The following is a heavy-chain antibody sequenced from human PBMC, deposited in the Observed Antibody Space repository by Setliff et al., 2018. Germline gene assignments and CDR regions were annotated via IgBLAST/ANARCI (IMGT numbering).Heavy chain of an antibody. D-gene: IGHD4-17*01. J-gene: IGHJ6*02. Sequence: SETLSLTCTVSGDSISSGDDFWSWIRQPPGKGLEWIGSIYYTTNGHYNPSLKSRVTMSVDTSKNHFSLELTSVTAGDTAVYYCARGIKTTVTTDYYYYYGMDVWGQGTTVTVSS. V-gene: IGHV4-30-4*08. CDR2: IYYTTNG. CDR1: GDSISSGDDF. CDR3: ARGIKTTVTTDYYYYYGMDV.